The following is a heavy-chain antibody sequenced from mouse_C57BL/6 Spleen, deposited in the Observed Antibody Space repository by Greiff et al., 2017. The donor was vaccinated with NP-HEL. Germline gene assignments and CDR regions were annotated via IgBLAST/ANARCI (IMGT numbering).Heavy chain of an antibody. Sequence: QVQLQQSGAELVKPGASVKISCKASGYAFSSYWMNWVKQRPGKGLEWIGQIYPGDGDTNYNGKFKGKATLTADKSSSTAYMQLSSLTSEDSAVYFCAVYDYDDYAMDYWGQGTSVTVSS. D-gene: IGHD2-4*01. J-gene: IGHJ4*01. CDR2: IYPGDGDT. V-gene: IGHV1-80*01. CDR3: AVYDYDDYAMDY. CDR1: GYAFSSYW.